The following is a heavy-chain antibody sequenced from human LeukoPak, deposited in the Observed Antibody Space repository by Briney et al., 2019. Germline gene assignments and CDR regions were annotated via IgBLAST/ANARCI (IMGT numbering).Heavy chain of an antibody. CDR2: IRYDGSNK. J-gene: IGHJ2*01. CDR3: AKDVRFLEWLFDL. V-gene: IGHV3-30*02. Sequence: PGGSLRLSCAASGFTFSSYGMHWVRQAPGKGLEWVAFIRYDGSNKYYADSVKGRFTISRDNSKNTLYLQMNSLRAEDTAVYYCAKDVRFLEWLFDLWGRGTLVTVSS. CDR1: GFTFSSYG. D-gene: IGHD3-3*01.